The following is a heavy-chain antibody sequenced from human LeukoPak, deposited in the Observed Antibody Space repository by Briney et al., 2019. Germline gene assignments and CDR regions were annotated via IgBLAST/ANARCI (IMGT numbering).Heavy chain of an antibody. V-gene: IGHV3-23*01. CDR2: ISGSGGST. J-gene: IGHJ5*02. CDR3: AKDGVEVVAATSYPNWFDP. D-gene: IGHD2-15*01. CDR1: GFTFSSYA. Sequence: PGGSLRLSCAASGFTFSSYAMSWVRQAPGKGLEWVSAISGSGGSTHYADSVKGRFTISRDNSKNTLYLQMNSLRAEDTAVYYCAKDGVEVVAATSYPNWFDPWGQGTLVTVSS.